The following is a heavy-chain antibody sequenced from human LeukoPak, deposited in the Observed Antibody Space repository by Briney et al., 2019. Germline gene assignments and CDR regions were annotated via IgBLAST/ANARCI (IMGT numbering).Heavy chain of an antibody. J-gene: IGHJ5*02. V-gene: IGHV4-34*01. CDR3: ARGAKYYDFWSGYFNNWFDP. Sequence: PSETLSLTCAVYGGSFSGYYWSWIRQPPGKGLEWIGEINHSGSTNYNPSFKSRVTISVDTSKNQFSLKLSSVTAADTAVYYCARGAKYYDFWSGYFNNWFDPWGQGTLVTVSS. CDR1: GGSFSGYY. CDR2: INHSGST. D-gene: IGHD3-3*01.